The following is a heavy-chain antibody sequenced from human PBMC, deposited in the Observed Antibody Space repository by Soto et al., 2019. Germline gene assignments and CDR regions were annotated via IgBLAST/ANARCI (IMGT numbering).Heavy chain of an antibody. V-gene: IGHV1-18*04. CDR1: GYTFTSYG. CDR3: ASDRGSSSWYSPGSWYDGMEV. J-gene: IGHJ6*04. CDR2: ISAYNGNT. D-gene: IGHD6-13*01. Sequence: GASVKVSCKASGYTFTSYGISWVRQAPGQGLEWMGWISAYNGNTNYAQKLQGRFTMTTDTSTSTAYMELRSLRSDDTAVYYCASDRGSSSWYSPGSWYDGMEVWGKGTTVTVSS.